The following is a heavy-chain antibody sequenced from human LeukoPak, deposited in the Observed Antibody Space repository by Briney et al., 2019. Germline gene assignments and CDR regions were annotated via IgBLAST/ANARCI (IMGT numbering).Heavy chain of an antibody. CDR2: MNPNTGNT. V-gene: IGHV1-8*02. D-gene: IGHD6-13*01. CDR1: GGTFSSYA. CDR3: ARGQKDNGVSSSWYYYGMDV. Sequence: ASVNVSCKASGGTFSSYAISWVRQATGQGLEWMGWMNPNTGNTEYAQKFQGRVTMTSNTSISTAYMELSSLRSEDTAVYYCARGQKDNGVSSSWYYYGMDVWGQGTTVTVSS. J-gene: IGHJ6*02.